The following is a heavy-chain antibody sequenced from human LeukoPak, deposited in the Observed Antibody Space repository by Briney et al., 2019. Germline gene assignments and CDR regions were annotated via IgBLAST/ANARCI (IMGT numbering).Heavy chain of an antibody. CDR3: ARDAKQLADWYFDL. CDR2: IGGSGGAI. Sequence: GGSLRLSCGASGFTFSRYAMSWVRQAPGKGLQWVSEIGGSGGAIYYADSVKGRFTISRDNSKNTLFLEMNSLRAEDTAVYYCARDAKQLADWYFDLWGRGTLVTVSS. V-gene: IGHV3-23*01. CDR1: GFTFSRYA. J-gene: IGHJ2*01. D-gene: IGHD6-6*01.